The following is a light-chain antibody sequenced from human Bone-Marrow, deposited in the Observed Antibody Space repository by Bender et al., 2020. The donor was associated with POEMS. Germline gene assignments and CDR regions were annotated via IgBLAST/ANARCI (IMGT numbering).Light chain of an antibody. V-gene: IGLV2-23*02. Sequence: QSALTQPASVSGSPGQSITISCTGTRSDVESYNFVSWYQQHPGKAPNLMIYEVTKRPSGVSNRFSGSKDGTTASLTISGLQAEDEADYYCCSYAGSRTYVFGTGTKVTVL. CDR3: CSYAGSRTYV. J-gene: IGLJ1*01. CDR2: EVT. CDR1: RSDVESYNF.